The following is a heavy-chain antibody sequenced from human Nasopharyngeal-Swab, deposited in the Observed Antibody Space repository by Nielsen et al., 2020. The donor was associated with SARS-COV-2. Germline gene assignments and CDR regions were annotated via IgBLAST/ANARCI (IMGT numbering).Heavy chain of an antibody. J-gene: IGHJ6*02. CDR2: IKQDGSEK. Sequence: GGSLRLSCAASGFSFSDYYMSWIRQAPGKGLEWVANIKQDGSEKYYVDSVKGRFTISRDNAKNSLYLQMNSLRAEDTAVYYCERYSYYYGMDVWGQGTTVTVSS. V-gene: IGHV3-7*05. CDR1: GFSFSDYY. CDR3: ERYSYYYGMDV.